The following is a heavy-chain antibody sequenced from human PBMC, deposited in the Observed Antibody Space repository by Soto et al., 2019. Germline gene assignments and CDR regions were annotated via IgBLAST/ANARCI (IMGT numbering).Heavy chain of an antibody. D-gene: IGHD3-3*01. CDR3: ARGLRGITIFGVVQWDYYYYGMEV. CDR2: ISSSGSTI. CDR1: GFTFSSYA. Sequence: PWGSLRLSCAASGFTFSSYAMSWVRQAPGKGLEWVSAISSSGSTIYYADSVKGRFTTSRDNAKNSLYLQMNRLRAEDTAVYYCARGLRGITIFGVVQWDYYYYGMEVWGQGTTVTVSS. V-gene: IGHV3-48*03. J-gene: IGHJ6*02.